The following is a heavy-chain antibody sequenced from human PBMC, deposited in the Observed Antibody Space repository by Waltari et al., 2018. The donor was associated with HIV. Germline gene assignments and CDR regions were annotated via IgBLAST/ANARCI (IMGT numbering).Heavy chain of an antibody. CDR2: VNTANGHT. V-gene: IGHV1-3*04. Sequence: QVQLVQSGAEVKKPGASVKVSCKASGYTFTSYDINWVRQAPGQRLEWVGWVNTANGHTKESQNFQGRVTITRDTSATTASMELNSLRSEDTAVYYCAREMSLIRVIAVAMDVWGQGTTVTVSS. CDR3: AREMSLIRVIAVAMDV. D-gene: IGHD6-19*01. J-gene: IGHJ6*02. CDR1: GYTFTSYD.